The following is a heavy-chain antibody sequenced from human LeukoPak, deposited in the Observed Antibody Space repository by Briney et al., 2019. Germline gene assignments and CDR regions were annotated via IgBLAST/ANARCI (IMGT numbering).Heavy chain of an antibody. V-gene: IGHV1-46*01. Sequence: GASVKVSCKASGYTFTSYYMHWVRQAPGQGLEWMGIINPSGGSTSYAQKFQGRVTMTRDMSTSTVYMELSSLRSEDTAVYYCAREELEPPTFDYWGQGTLVTVSS. CDR3: AREELEPPTFDY. J-gene: IGHJ4*02. CDR1: GYTFTSYY. CDR2: INPSGGST. D-gene: IGHD1-1*01.